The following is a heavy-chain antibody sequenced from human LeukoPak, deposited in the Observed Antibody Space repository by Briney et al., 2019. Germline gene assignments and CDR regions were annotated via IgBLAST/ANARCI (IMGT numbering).Heavy chain of an antibody. D-gene: IGHD3-22*01. CDR1: GGSISSYY. CDR2: IYYSGST. Sequence: SETLSLTCTVSGGSISSYYWSWIRQPSGKGLEWIGYIYYSGSTNYNPSLKSRVTISVDTSKNQFSLKLSSVTAADTAVYYCAREDSSDYAALDIWGQGTMVTVSS. V-gene: IGHV4-59*01. J-gene: IGHJ3*02. CDR3: AREDSSDYAALDI.